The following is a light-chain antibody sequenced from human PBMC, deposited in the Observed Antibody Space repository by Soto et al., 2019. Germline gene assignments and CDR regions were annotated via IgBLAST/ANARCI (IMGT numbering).Light chain of an antibody. V-gene: IGKV1-39*01. CDR3: QQSNRTPPT. CDR1: QSISSY. J-gene: IGKJ4*01. Sequence: DIQMTQSPSSLSASVGDRVTITCRASQSISSYLNWYQQKPGKAPKLLIYAASSLQSGVPSRFSGSGSGTDFTLTISSLQPEDFATYYCQQSNRTPPTFGGGTKVETK. CDR2: AAS.